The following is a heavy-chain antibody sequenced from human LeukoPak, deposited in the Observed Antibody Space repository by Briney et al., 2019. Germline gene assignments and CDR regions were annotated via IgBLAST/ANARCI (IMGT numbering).Heavy chain of an antibody. Sequence: PGGSLRLSCAASGFTVSSNYMSWVRQAPGKGLEWVSGISWNSGSIGYADSVKGRFTISRDNAKNSLYLQMNSLRAEDTALYYCAKDNRASVGTSTVFDYWGQGTLVTVSS. CDR3: AKDNRASVGTSTVFDY. CDR1: GFTVSSNY. D-gene: IGHD2-15*01. V-gene: IGHV3-9*01. CDR2: ISWNSGSI. J-gene: IGHJ4*02.